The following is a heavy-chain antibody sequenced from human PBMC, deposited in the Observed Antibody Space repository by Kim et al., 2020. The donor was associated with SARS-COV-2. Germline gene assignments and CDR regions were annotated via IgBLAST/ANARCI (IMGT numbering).Heavy chain of an antibody. D-gene: IGHD3-10*01. Sequence: GGSLRLSCAASGFTFDDYAMHWVRQAPGKGLEWVSGISWNSGSIGYADSVKGRFTISRDNAKNSLYLQMNSLRAEDTALYYCAKVPGSKAAFDIWGQGT. CDR3: AKVPGSKAAFDI. J-gene: IGHJ3*02. CDR2: ISWNSGSI. V-gene: IGHV3-9*01. CDR1: GFTFDDYA.